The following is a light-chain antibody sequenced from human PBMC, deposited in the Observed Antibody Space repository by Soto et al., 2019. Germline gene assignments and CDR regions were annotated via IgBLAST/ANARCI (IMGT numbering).Light chain of an antibody. V-gene: IGKV3D-15*01. CDR1: QSVSSTY. J-gene: IGKJ5*01. CDR2: YTS. Sequence: PGERATLSCRASQSVSSTYLGWYQQKTGQAPRLLIYYTSTRDTGFPARFSGGGSGTEFTLTISRLQSEDSSFYYCQQYNKSPITFGQGTRLEIK. CDR3: QQYNKSPIT.